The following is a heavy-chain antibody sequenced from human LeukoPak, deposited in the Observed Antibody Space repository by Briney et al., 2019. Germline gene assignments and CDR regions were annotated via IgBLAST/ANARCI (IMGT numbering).Heavy chain of an antibody. J-gene: IGHJ4*02. D-gene: IGHD6-25*01. CDR2: ITWDGDNT. CDR3: AKGTSGWHEFDY. Sequence: GGSLRLSCAASGFTFDDYAMHWVRQPPGKGLEWVSLITWDGDNTYYTDSVKGRFTISRDNSENSLYLQMNSLRAEDTALYYCAKGTSGWHEFDYWGQGTLVTVSS. CDR1: GFTFDDYA. V-gene: IGHV3-43D*03.